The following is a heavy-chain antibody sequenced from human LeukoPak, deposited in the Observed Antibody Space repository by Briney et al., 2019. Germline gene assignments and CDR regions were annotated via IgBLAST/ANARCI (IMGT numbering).Heavy chain of an antibody. CDR3: AREGEYSYGYGAY. V-gene: IGHV4-34*01. CDR1: GGSFSGYY. J-gene: IGHJ4*02. Sequence: PSETLSLTCAVYGGSFSGYYWSWIRQPPGKGLEWSGEINHSGSTNYNPSLKSRVTISVDTSKNQFSLKLSSVTAADTAVYYCAREGEYSYGYGAYWGQGTLVTVSS. D-gene: IGHD5-18*01. CDR2: INHSGST.